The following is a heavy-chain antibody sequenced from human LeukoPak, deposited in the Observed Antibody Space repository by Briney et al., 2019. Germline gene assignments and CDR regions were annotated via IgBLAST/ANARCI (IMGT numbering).Heavy chain of an antibody. CDR1: GFTVSTNY. V-gene: IGHV3-23*01. CDR3: AKGAGGDAFDI. D-gene: IGHD3-16*01. CDR2: ISGSGGTT. Sequence: GGSLRLSCAASGFTVSTNYMNWVRQAPGKGLEWVSAISGSGGTTYYADSVMGRFTISRDNSKNTLYLQMNSLRAEDTAIYYCAKGAGGDAFDIWGQGTMVTVSS. J-gene: IGHJ3*02.